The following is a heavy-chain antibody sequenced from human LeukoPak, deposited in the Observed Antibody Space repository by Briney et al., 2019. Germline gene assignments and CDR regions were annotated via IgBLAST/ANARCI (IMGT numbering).Heavy chain of an antibody. D-gene: IGHD2-15*01. CDR2: ISAYNGNA. V-gene: IGHV1-18*01. CDR3: ARGYCSGGSCLYNWFDP. CDR1: GYTFTSYG. J-gene: IGHJ5*02. Sequence: ASVKVSCKASGYTFTSYGISWVRQAPGQGLEWMGWISAYNGNANYAQKLQGRVTMTTDTSTSTAYMELRSLRSDDTAVYYCARGYCSGGSCLYNWFDPWGQGTLVTVSS.